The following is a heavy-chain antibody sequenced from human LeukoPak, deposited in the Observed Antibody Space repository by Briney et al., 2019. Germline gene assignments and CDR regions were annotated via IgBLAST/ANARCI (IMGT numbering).Heavy chain of an antibody. J-gene: IGHJ4*02. CDR2: ISYDGSNK. Sequence: GGSLRLSCAASGFTFSSYAMHWVRQAPGKGLEWVAVISYDGSNKYYADSVKGRFTISRDNSKNTLYLQMNSLRAEDTGVYYCARGRDFWTGYYVVWGQGTLVTVSS. D-gene: IGHD3/OR15-3a*01. V-gene: IGHV3-30*04. CDR3: ARGRDFWTGYYVV. CDR1: GFTFSSYA.